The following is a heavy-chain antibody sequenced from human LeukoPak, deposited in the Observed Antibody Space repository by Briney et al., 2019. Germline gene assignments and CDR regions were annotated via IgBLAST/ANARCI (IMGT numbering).Heavy chain of an antibody. Sequence: PSETLSLTCTVSGGSITSYYWSWIRQSPGKGLEWIGCINYSGSTKYNPSLKSRVTISVDTSKNQFSLKLRSVTAADTAVYYCARPRGSGDWYYFDYWGQGTQVTVSS. J-gene: IGHJ4*02. CDR1: GGSITSYY. CDR2: INYSGST. D-gene: IGHD3-9*01. CDR3: ARPRGSGDWYYFDY. V-gene: IGHV4-59*08.